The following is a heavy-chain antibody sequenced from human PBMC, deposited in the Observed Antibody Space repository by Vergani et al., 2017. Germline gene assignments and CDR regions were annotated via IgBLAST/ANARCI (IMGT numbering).Heavy chain of an antibody. V-gene: IGHV1-2*04. CDR2: INPNSGGT. CDR3: ARGSEYYYGSGSYDAFDI. CDR1: GYTFTGYY. D-gene: IGHD3-10*01. J-gene: IGHJ3*02. Sequence: QVQLVQSGAEVKKPGASVKVSCKASGYTFTGYYMHWVRQAPGQGLEWMGWINPNSGGTNYAQKFQGWVTMTRDTSISTAYMGLSRLRSDDTAVYYCARGSEYYYGSGSYDAFDIWGQGTMVTVSS.